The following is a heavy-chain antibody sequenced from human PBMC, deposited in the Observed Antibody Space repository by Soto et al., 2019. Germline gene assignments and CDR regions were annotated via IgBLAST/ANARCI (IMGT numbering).Heavy chain of an antibody. Sequence: ASVKVSCKASGYAFTGYCVHWVRQAPGQGLEWMGWISTYNVDTKYADKFQGRLTMSSDTSTTTAFMELRRLRSDDTAVYYCVRGGFAYGYLDYWGQGTLVTVSS. CDR3: VRGGFAYGYLDY. CDR1: GYAFTGYC. CDR2: ISTYNVDT. D-gene: IGHD5-18*01. V-gene: IGHV1-18*04. J-gene: IGHJ4*02.